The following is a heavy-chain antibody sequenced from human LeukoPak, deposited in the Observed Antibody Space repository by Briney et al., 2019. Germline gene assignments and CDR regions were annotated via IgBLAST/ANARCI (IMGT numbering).Heavy chain of an antibody. CDR3: AKDVGGLRWFDY. Sequence: GGSLRLSCAASGFTFSSYAMSLVRQAPGKGLEWVSAISGSGGSTYYADSVKGRFTMSRDNSKNTLYLQMNSLRAEDTAVYYCAKDVGGLRWFDYWGQGTLVTVSS. J-gene: IGHJ4*02. D-gene: IGHD4-23*01. CDR2: ISGSGGST. CDR1: GFTFSSYA. V-gene: IGHV3-23*01.